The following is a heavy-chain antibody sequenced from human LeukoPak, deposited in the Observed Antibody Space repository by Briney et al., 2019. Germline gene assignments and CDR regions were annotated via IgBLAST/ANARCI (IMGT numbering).Heavy chain of an antibody. V-gene: IGHV3-30*04. J-gene: IGHJ4*02. D-gene: IGHD2-15*01. CDR2: ISYDGSNK. CDR1: GFTFSSYA. Sequence: PGRSLRLSCAASGFTFSSYAMHWVRQAPGKGLEWVAVISYDGSNKYYADSVKGRFTISRDNSKNTLYLKMNSLRAEDRGVFYCARVIVLLPWAGGGDYWGQGTLGTVS. CDR3: ARVIVLLPWAGGGDY.